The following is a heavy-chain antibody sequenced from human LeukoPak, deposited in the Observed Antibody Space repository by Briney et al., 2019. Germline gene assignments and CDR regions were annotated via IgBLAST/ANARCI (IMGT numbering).Heavy chain of an antibody. CDR2: ISGSGSST. J-gene: IGHJ4*02. Sequence: PGGSLRLSCAASGFTFSSYAMNWVRQAPGKGLEWVSTISGSGSSTYYADSVKGRFTISRDNSKNTLYLQMNSLRVEDTALYYCARERGRGVISPYFDQWSQGTLVTVSS. D-gene: IGHD3-10*01. CDR1: GFTFSSYA. V-gene: IGHV3-23*01. CDR3: ARERGRGVISPYFDQ.